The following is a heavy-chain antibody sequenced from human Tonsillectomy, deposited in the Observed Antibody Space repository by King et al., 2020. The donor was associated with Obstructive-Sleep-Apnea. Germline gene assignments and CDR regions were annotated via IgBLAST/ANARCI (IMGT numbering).Heavy chain of an antibody. V-gene: IGHV3-30*18. Sequence: VQLVESGGGVVQPGRSLRLSCAASGFTFSSYGMHWVRQAPGKGLEWVAVISYDGSNKYYADSVKGRFTISRDNSKNTLYLQMNSLRAEDTAVYYCAKDHFSTVTTWGNWFDPCGQGTLVTVSS. CDR1: GFTFSSYG. CDR2: ISYDGSNK. J-gene: IGHJ5*02. D-gene: IGHD4-17*01. CDR3: AKDHFSTVTTWGNWFDP.